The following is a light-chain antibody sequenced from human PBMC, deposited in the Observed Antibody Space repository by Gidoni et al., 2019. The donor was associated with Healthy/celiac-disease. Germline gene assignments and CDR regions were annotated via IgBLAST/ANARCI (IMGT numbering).Light chain of an antibody. CDR2: DAS. CDR3: QQRSNWLFT. J-gene: IGKJ4*01. CDR1: QSVSIY. Sequence: EIVLRQSPATLSLSAGERATRSCRASQSVSIYLDWYQQKPGQAHRLLIYDASNRATGIPTRFSGSGAGTDFTLTISSLEPEDFAVYYCQQRSNWLFTFGGGTKVEIK. V-gene: IGKV3-11*01.